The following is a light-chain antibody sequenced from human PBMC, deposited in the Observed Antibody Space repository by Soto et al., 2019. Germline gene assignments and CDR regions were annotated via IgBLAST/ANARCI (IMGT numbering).Light chain of an antibody. V-gene: IGKV2-28*01. Sequence: DIVMTQSPLSLPVTPGEPASISCRSSQSLLHSNGYNYLDWYLQKPGQSPQLLIYLGSNRASGVPDRFSGSGGGTDFTLKISRVEAEDVGVYYCMQALQTPLTFGPGTKVDIK. CDR2: LGS. CDR1: QSLLHSNGYNY. J-gene: IGKJ3*01. CDR3: MQALQTPLT.